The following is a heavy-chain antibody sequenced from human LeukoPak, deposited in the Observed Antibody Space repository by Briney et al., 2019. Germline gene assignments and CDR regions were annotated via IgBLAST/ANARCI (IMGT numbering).Heavy chain of an antibody. CDR1: GYTFTGYY. J-gene: IGHJ6*02. V-gene: IGHV1-2*02. D-gene: IGHD6-19*01. CDR3: ARDTVKGQQWLADYYYYGMDV. CDR2: INPNNGGT. Sequence: ASVKVSCKASGYTFTGYYLHWVRQAPGQGLEWVVWINPNNGGTNYAQTFQGRVTMTRDTSISTAYMELSRLRFDDTAVYYCARDTVKGQQWLADYYYYGMDVWGQGTTVTVSS.